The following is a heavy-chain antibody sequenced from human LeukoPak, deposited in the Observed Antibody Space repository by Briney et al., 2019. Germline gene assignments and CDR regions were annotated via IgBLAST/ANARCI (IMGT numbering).Heavy chain of an antibody. CDR2: IIPIFGTA. V-gene: IGHV1-69*05. Sequence: SVKVSCKASGGTSSSYAISCVRQAPGQGLEWMGRIIPIFGTANYAQTFQGRVTITTDESTSTAYMELSSLRSEDTAVYYCAKGDYSNSYNYWGQGTLVTVSS. CDR1: GGTSSSYA. D-gene: IGHD4-17*01. CDR3: AKGDYSNSYNY. J-gene: IGHJ4*02.